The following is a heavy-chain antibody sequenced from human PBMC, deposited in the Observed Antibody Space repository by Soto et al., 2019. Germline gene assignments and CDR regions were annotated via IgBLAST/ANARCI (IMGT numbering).Heavy chain of an antibody. D-gene: IGHD6-19*01. Sequence: GGSLRLSCAASGFTFSSYDMHWVRQAPGKGLEWVGIIWYDGSNKYYADSVKGRFTISRDNSKNTLYLEVNSLRPDDTAVYYCARSFRQSLVDSWGQGALVTVSS. J-gene: IGHJ4*02. CDR1: GFTFSSYD. CDR2: IWYDGSNK. CDR3: ARSFRQSLVDS. V-gene: IGHV3-33*01.